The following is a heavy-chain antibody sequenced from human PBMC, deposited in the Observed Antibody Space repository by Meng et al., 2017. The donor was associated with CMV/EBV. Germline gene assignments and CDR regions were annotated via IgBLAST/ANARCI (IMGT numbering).Heavy chain of an antibody. CDR2: ISYDGSNK. J-gene: IGHJ4*02. CDR3: AREGVGWELLGSPFDY. V-gene: IGHV3-30*04. CDR1: GFTFSSYA. D-gene: IGHD1-26*01. Sequence: GESLKISCAASGFTFSSYAMHWVRQAPGKGLEWVAVISYDGSNKYYADSVKGRFTISRDNSKNTLSLQMNSLRAEDTAVYYCAREGVGWELLGSPFDYWGQGTLVTVSS.